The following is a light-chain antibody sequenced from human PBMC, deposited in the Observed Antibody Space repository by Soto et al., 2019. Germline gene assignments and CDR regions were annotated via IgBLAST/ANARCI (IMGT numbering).Light chain of an antibody. CDR1: QSISSW. CDR2: DAS. V-gene: IGKV1-5*01. Sequence: DIQMTQSPSTLSATAGDRVTITCRASQSISSWLAWYQHKPGKAPKLLIYDASNLDSGVPSRFSGSGSGTEFSLTISSLQSEDFAVYYCQQYNNWPGTFGQGTKLEIK. J-gene: IGKJ2*01. CDR3: QQYNNWPGT.